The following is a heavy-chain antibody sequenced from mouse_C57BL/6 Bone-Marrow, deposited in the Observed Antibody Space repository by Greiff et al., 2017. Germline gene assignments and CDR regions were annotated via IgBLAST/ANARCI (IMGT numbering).Heavy chain of an antibody. V-gene: IGHV1-19*01. CDR2: INPYNGGT. CDR1: GYTFTDYY. J-gene: IGHJ3*01. Sequence: EVQLQQSGPVLVKPGASVKMSCKASGYTFTDYYMNWVKQSHGKSLEWIGVINPYNGGTSYNQKFQGKATLTVDKSSSTAYMELNSLTSEDSAVYYCARSPHYCYGSAWFAYWGQGTTVTVSA. D-gene: IGHD1-1*01. CDR3: ARSPHYCYGSAWFAY.